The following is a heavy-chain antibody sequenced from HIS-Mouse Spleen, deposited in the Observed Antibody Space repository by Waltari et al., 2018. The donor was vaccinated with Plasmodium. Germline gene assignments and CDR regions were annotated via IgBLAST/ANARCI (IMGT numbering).Heavy chain of an antibody. Sequence: QVQLQESGPGLVKPSETLSLTCTVSGGSISSYYWSWIRQPPGNGLEWIGYIYYSGSTNYNPSLTSRVTISVDTSKNQFSRKLSSVTAADTAVYYCAREPYDILTGYYDAFDIWGQGTMVTVSS. V-gene: IGHV4-59*01. CDR2: IYYSGST. J-gene: IGHJ3*02. CDR1: GGSISSYY. CDR3: AREPYDILTGYYDAFDI. D-gene: IGHD3-9*01.